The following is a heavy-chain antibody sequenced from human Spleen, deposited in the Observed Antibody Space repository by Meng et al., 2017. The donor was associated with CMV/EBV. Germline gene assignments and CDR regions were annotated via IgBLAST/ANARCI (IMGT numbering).Heavy chain of an antibody. V-gene: IGHV4-34*01. CDR3: ARCRWSGYHYFDY. CDR2: INHSGST. CDR1: GGSFSGYY. J-gene: IGHJ4*02. Sequence: QRQRQEWGEGLLQPCETLSLTCAVYGGSFSGYYWSWIRQPPGKGLEWIGEINHSGSTNYNPSLKSRVTISVDTSKNQFSLKLSSVTAADTAVYYCARCRWSGYHYFDYWGQGTLVTVAS. D-gene: IGHD3-3*01.